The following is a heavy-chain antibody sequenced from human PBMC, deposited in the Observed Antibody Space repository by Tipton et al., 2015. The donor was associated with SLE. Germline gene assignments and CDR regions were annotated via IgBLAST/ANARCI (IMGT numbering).Heavy chain of an antibody. CDR2: INHSGST. Sequence: TLSLTCAVYGGSFSGYYWSWIRQPPGKELEWIGEINHSGSTNYNPSLKSRVTISVDTSKNQFSLKLSSVTAADTAVYYCAREEANYYDSSHAFDIWGQGAMVTVSS. CDR1: GGSFSGYY. CDR3: AREEANYYDSSHAFDI. J-gene: IGHJ3*02. D-gene: IGHD3-22*01. V-gene: IGHV4-34*01.